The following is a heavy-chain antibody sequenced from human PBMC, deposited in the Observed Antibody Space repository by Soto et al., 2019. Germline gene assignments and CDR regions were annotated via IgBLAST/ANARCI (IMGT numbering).Heavy chain of an antibody. CDR2: INPSGGST. CDR1: GYTFTSYY. D-gene: IGHD4-17*01. CDR3: AKDSQYDYGDYDYYYYMDV. V-gene: IGHV1-46*01. J-gene: IGHJ6*03. Sequence: ASVKVSCKASGYTFTSYYMHWVRQAPGQGLEWMGIINPSGGSTSYAQKFQGRVTTTRDTSTSTVYMELSSLRSGDTAVYYCAKDSQYDYGDYDYYYYMDVWGKGTTVTVSS.